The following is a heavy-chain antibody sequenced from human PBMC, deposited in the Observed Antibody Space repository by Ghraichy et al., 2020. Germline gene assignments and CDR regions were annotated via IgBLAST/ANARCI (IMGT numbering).Heavy chain of an antibody. J-gene: IGHJ4*02. V-gene: IGHV6-1*01. CDR1: GDSVSSNSGA. CDR3: ARHSSVGDGRNPCFDY. Sequence: SCAISGDSVSSNSGAWNWIRQSPSRGLEWLGRTYYRSKWYNDYALSVKSRITINPDTSKNQFSLQLNSVTLEDTAVYYCARHSSVGDGRNPCFDYWGQGTLVTVSS. CDR2: TYYRSKWYN. D-gene: IGHD5-24*01.